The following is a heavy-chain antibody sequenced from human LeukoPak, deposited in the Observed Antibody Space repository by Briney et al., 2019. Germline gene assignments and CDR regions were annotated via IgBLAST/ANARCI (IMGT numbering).Heavy chain of an antibody. CDR1: GGSISSSGYY. CDR3: ARVGVTADLDY. D-gene: IGHD1-26*01. V-gene: IGHV4-39*07. J-gene: IGHJ4*02. CDR2: IYYSGSS. Sequence: PSETLSLTCTASGGSISSSGYYWGWVRQPPGKELEWIGSIYYSGSSHYNPSLKSRVSMSRDTAKNQFSLNLSSVTAADTAVYYCARVGVTADLDYWGQGTLVTVSS.